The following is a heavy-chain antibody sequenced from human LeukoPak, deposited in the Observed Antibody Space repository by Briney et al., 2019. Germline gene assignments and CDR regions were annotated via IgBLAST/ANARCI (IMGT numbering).Heavy chain of an antibody. CDR3: ASGRYYDSSGYPPAGYFQH. D-gene: IGHD3-22*01. J-gene: IGHJ1*01. CDR1: GGSISSYY. Sequence: SETLSLTCTVSGGSISSYYWSWIRQPPGKGLEWIGYIYYSGSTNYNPSLKSRVTISVDTSKNQFSLKLSSVTAADTAVYYCASGRYYDSSGYPPAGYFQHWGQGTLVTVSS. V-gene: IGHV4-59*01. CDR2: IYYSGST.